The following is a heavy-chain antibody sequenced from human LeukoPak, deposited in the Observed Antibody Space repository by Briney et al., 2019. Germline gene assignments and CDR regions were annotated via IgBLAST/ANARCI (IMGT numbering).Heavy chain of an antibody. D-gene: IGHD6-13*01. CDR3: ARGGSSGWWFRWFDP. Sequence: SETLSLTCTVSGGSISSYYWSWIRQPPGKGLEWIGEINHSGSTNYNPSLKSRVTISVDTSKNQFSLKLSSVTAADTAVYYCARGGSSGWWFRWFDPWGQGTLVTVSS. V-gene: IGHV4-34*01. J-gene: IGHJ5*02. CDR1: GGSISSYY. CDR2: INHSGST.